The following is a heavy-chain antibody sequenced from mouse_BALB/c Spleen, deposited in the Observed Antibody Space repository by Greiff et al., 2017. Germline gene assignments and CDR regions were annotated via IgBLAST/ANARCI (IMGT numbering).Heavy chain of an antibody. D-gene: IGHD1-1*01. V-gene: IGHV1S29*02. CDR3: AREDYGSLDY. CDR2: IYPYNGGT. Sequence: VHVKQSGPELVKPGASVKISCKASGYTFTDYNMHWVKQSHGKSLEWIGYIYPYNGGTGYNQKFKSKATLTVDNSSSTAYMELRSLTSEDSAVYYCAREDYGSLDYWGQGTTLTVSS. CDR1: GYTFTDYN. J-gene: IGHJ2*01.